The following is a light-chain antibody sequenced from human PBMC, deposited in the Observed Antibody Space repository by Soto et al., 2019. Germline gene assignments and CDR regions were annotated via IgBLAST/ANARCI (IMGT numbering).Light chain of an antibody. J-gene: IGKJ2*01. V-gene: IGKV1-39*01. CDR1: QTISSY. CDR2: AAS. CDR3: QQSFSTPQQYT. Sequence: IQMTQAPSSLSASVGDRGSSTFRASQTISSYLNWYQQKPGKATKLLXYAASSLQRGVSSRLSGSGSGKEFTLTISYLQTQDFATYYCQQSFSTPQQYTFGQGTKVDI.